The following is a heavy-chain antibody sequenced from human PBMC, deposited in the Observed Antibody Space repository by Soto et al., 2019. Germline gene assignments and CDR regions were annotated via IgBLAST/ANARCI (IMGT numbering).Heavy chain of an antibody. V-gene: IGHV1-69*06. CDR3: ARARYRFLEWFPKDYYYYGMDV. CDR2: IIPIFGTA. J-gene: IGHJ6*02. CDR1: GGTFSSYA. Sequence: RASVKVSCKASGGTFSSYAISWVRQAPGQGLEWMGGIIPIFGTANYAQKFQGRVTITADKSTSTAYMELSSLRSEDTAVYYCARARYRFLEWFPKDYYYYGMDVWGQGTTVTVSS. D-gene: IGHD3-3*01.